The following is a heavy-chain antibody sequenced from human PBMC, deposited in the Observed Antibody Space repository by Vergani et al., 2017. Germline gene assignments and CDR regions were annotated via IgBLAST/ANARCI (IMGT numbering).Heavy chain of an antibody. V-gene: IGHV3-23*01. CDR2: ISRIGGRT. J-gene: IGHJ2*01. CDR3: AKDLTYYDFWSGHYTPYWYFDL. D-gene: IGHD3-3*01. Sequence: EVQLLESGGGLVQPGGSLRLSCAASGFPFSSHAMSWVRQAPGKGLECVSAISRIGGRTYYADSVKGRFTISRDTSKNTLYLQMNSLRAEDTAVYYCAKDLTYYDFWSGHYTPYWYFDLWGRGTLVTVSS. CDR1: GFPFSSHA.